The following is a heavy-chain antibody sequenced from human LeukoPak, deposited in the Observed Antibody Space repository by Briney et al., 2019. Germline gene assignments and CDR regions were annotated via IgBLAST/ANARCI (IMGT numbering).Heavy chain of an antibody. J-gene: IGHJ4*02. V-gene: IGHV3-23*01. D-gene: IGHD2-15*01. CDR1: GFTFRNYV. CDR2: ISGSGVTA. Sequence: GGSLRLSCAASGFTFRNYVISWVRQAPGKGLEWVSGISGSGVTAYYADSVKGRFTISRDSSKNTLYLQMNSLRADDTAVYYCAKRMPYYFDYWGQGTLVTVSS. CDR3: AKRMPYYFDY.